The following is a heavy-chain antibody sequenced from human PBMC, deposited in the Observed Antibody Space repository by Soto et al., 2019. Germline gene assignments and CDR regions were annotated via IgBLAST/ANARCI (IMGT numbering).Heavy chain of an antibody. CDR2: IIPIFGTA. D-gene: IGHD3-3*01. Sequence: QVQLVQSGAEVKKPGSSVKVSCKASGGTFSSYAISWVRQAPGQGLEWMGGIIPIFGTANYAQKFQGRVTITADESTSTDYMELSSLRSEDTAVYYCAREERITIFGVVTHYGMDVWGQGTTVTVSS. CDR1: GGTFSSYA. J-gene: IGHJ6*02. CDR3: AREERITIFGVVTHYGMDV. V-gene: IGHV1-69*01.